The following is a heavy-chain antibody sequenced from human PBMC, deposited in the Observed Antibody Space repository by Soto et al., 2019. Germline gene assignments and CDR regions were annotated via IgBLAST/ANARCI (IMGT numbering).Heavy chain of an antibody. V-gene: IGHV3-30-3*01. CDR3: ARDLEQLVGMDV. D-gene: IGHD6-6*01. J-gene: IGHJ6*02. Sequence: QVQLVEFGGGVVQPGRSLRLSCAASGFTFSSYAMHWVRQAPGKGLEWVAVISYDGSNKYYADSVKGRFTISRDNSKNTLYLQMNSQRAEDTAVYYCARDLEQLVGMDVWGQGTTVTVSS. CDR2: ISYDGSNK. CDR1: GFTFSSYA.